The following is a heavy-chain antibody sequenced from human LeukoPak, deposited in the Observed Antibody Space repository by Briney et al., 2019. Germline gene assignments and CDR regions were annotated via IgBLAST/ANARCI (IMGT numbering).Heavy chain of an antibody. Sequence: SETLSLTCTVSGGSISSYYWSWIRQPPGKGLEWIGYIYYSGSTNYNPSLKSRVTISVDTSKNQFSLKLSSVTAADTAVYYCARGYCSSTSCYKGFGYFDLWGRGTLVTVSS. CDR1: GGSISSYY. V-gene: IGHV4-59*12. J-gene: IGHJ2*01. D-gene: IGHD2-2*02. CDR3: ARGYCSSTSCYKGFGYFDL. CDR2: IYYSGST.